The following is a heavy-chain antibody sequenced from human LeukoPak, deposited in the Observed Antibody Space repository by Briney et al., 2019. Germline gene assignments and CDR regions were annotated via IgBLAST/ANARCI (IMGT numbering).Heavy chain of an antibody. D-gene: IGHD5-24*01. CDR3: ARAGQQLQYYFDY. J-gene: IGHJ4*02. CDR2: IIPIFGTA. CDR1: GGTFSSYA. V-gene: IGHV1-69*01. Sequence: SVKVSCKASGGTFSSYAISWVRQAPGEGLEWMGGIIPIFGTANYAQKFQGRVTITADESTSTAYMELSSLRSEDTAVYYCARAGQQLQYYFDYWGQGTLVTVSS.